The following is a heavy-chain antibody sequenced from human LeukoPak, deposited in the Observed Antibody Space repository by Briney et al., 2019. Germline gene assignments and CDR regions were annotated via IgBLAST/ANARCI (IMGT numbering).Heavy chain of an antibody. Sequence: GGSLRLSCAASGFTFDDYGMSWVRQAPGKGLEWVSGINWNGGSTGYADSVKGRFTISRDNARHSLYLQMNSLRAEDTTLYYCARDQSYYDSSGYYYPYWGQGTLVTVSS. V-gene: IGHV3-20*04. CDR3: ARDQSYYDSSGYYYPY. J-gene: IGHJ4*02. CDR1: GFTFDDYG. D-gene: IGHD3-22*01. CDR2: INWNGGST.